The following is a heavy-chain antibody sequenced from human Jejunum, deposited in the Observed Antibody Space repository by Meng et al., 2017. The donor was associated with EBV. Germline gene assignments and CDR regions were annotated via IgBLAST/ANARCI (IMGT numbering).Heavy chain of an antibody. CDR2: IHHSGRT. CDR1: GGSITSTNG. Sequence: QVQLQESGPGLVKPSGXLSLTCAVSGGSITSTNGWSWVRQPPGKGLEWIGEIHHSGRTNYNPSLKSRVTISVGKSKNQFSLELSSVTAADTAVYFCASVGYYDSSGYFTDYWGQGTLVTVSS. CDR3: ASVGYYDSSGYFTDY. J-gene: IGHJ4*02. D-gene: IGHD3-22*01. V-gene: IGHV4-4*02.